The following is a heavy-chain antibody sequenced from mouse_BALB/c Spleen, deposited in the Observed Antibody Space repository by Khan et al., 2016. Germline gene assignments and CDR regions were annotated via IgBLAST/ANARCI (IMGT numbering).Heavy chain of an antibody. Sequence: EVQLQESGPGLVKPSQSLSLTCTVTGYSITSDYAWNWIRQFPGNKQEWMGYIRYSGSTNYNPSLKSRTSITRDTSKNQFFLQLYSVTTEDTASYYCTRSPSATRYFDVWGAGTTVTVSS. CDR3: TRSPSATRYFDV. J-gene: IGHJ1*01. D-gene: IGHD1-2*01. CDR1: GYSITSDYA. V-gene: IGHV3-2*02. CDR2: IRYSGST.